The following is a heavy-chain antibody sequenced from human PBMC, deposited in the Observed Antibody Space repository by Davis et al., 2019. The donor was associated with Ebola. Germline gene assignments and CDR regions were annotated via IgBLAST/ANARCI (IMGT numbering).Heavy chain of an antibody. D-gene: IGHD3-10*01. V-gene: IGHV3-33*01. CDR1: GFTFSSYG. CDR2: IWYDGSNK. CDR3: ARDRDYGSGSYLITYGMDV. Sequence: PGGSLRLSCAASGFTFSSYGMHCVRQAPGKGLEWVAVIWYDGSNKYYADSVKGRFTISRDNSKNTLYLQMNSLRAEDTAVYYCARDRDYGSGSYLITYGMDVWGQGTTVTVSS. J-gene: IGHJ6*02.